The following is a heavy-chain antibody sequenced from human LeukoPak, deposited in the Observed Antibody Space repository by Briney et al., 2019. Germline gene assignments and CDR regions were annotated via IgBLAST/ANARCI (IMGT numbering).Heavy chain of an antibody. J-gene: IGHJ4*02. CDR2: ISGSGGST. CDR1: GFTFSSYA. D-gene: IGHD3-10*01. CDR3: AKDEEVPVGELLYLSSVDY. V-gene: IGHV3-23*01. Sequence: GGSLRLSCAASGFTFSSYAMSWVRQAPGKGLEWVSAISGSGGSTYYADSVKGRFTISRDNSKNTLYLQMNSLRAEDTAVYYCAKDEEVPVGELLYLSSVDYWGQGTLVTVSS.